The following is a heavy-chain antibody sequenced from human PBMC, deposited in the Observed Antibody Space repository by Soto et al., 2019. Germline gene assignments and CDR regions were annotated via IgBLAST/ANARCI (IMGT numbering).Heavy chain of an antibody. CDR2: ISSSGSTI. V-gene: IGHV3-48*03. D-gene: IGHD3-9*01. CDR3: ARDPSYYDILTGYFGYFDL. CDR1: GFTFSSYE. J-gene: IGHJ2*01. Sequence: GGSLRLPCAASGFTFSSYEMNWVRQAPGKGLEWVSYISSSGSTIYYADSVKGRFTISRDNAKNSLYLQMNSLRAEDTAVYYCARDPSYYDILTGYFGYFDLWGRGTLVTVSS.